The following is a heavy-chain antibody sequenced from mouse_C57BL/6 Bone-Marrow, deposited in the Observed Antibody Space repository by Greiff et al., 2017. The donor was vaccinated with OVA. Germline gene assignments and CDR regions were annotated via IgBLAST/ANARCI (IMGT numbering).Heavy chain of an antibody. CDR2: IDPSDSYT. CDR3: ARGGYYVPYAMDY. V-gene: IGHV1-59*01. J-gene: IGHJ4*01. CDR1: GYTFTSYW. D-gene: IGHD2-3*01. Sequence: QVQLKQPGAELVRPGTSVKLSCKASGYTFTSYWMHWVKQRPGQGLEWIGVIDPSDSYTNYNQKFKGKATLTVDTSSSTAYMQLSSLTSEDSAVYYCARGGYYVPYAMDYWGQGTSVTVSS.